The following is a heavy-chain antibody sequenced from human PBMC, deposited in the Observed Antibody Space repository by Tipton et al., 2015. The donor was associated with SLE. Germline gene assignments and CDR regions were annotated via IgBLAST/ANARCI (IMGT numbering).Heavy chain of an antibody. J-gene: IGHJ4*02. V-gene: IGHV4-39*07. CDR2: IYYSGST. D-gene: IGHD6-13*01. CDR3: AKGRQQLAFDY. CDR1: GGSISSSSYY. Sequence: TLSLTCTVSGGSISSSSYYWGWSRQPPGKGLEWIGSIYYSGSTYYNPSLKSRVTISVDTSKNQFSLKLSSVTAADTAVYYCAKGRQQLAFDYWGQGTLVTVSS.